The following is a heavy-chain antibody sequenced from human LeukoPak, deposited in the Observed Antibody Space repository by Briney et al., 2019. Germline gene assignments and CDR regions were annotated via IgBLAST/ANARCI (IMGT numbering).Heavy chain of an antibody. CDR2: ISAYNGNT. CDR1: GGTFSSYA. Sequence: ASVKVSCKASGGTFSSYAISWVRQAPGQGLEWMGWISAYNGNTNYAQKLQGRVTMTTDTSTSTAYMELRSLRSDDTAVYYCARVPLVGSQFDYWGQGTLVTVSS. J-gene: IGHJ4*02. CDR3: ARVPLVGSQFDY. D-gene: IGHD6-6*01. V-gene: IGHV1-18*01.